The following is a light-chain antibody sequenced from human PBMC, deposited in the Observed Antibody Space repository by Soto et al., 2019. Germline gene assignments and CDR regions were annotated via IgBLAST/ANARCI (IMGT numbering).Light chain of an antibody. CDR1: SNDVGGYNY. CDR3: SSYTSSSTLV. Sequence: QSALTQPASVSGSPGQSITISCTGTSNDVGGYNYVSWYQQHPGKAPKLMIYDVSNRPSGVSNRFSGSKSGNTASLPISGLQAEDAAHYYCSSYTSSSTLVFGGGTKLTVL. J-gene: IGLJ2*01. V-gene: IGLV2-14*01. CDR2: DVS.